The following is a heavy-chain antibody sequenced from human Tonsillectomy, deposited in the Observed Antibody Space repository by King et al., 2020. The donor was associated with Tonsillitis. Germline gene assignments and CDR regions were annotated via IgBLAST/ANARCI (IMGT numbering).Heavy chain of an antibody. V-gene: IGHV3-7*03. J-gene: IGHJ4*02. Sequence: VQLVQSGGGLVQPGGSLRLSCAASGFTFSTYWMSWVRQAPGKGLEWVANIQQDGSEKYYVDSVKGRFTISRDNAKNSLYLQMNSLRAEDTAVYYCARVVGGYDSDGDYFDSWGQGTLVTVSS. CDR3: ARVVGGYDSDGDYFDS. CDR1: GFTFSTYW. CDR2: IQQDGSEK. D-gene: IGHD5-12*01.